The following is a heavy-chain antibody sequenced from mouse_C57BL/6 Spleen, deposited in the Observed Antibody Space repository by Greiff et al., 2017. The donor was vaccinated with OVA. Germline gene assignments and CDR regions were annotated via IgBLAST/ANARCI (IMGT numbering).Heavy chain of an antibody. CDR2: ISDGGSYT. CDR1: GFTFSSYA. CDR3: ARGTHTAY. J-gene: IGHJ3*01. Sequence: EVQGVESGGGLVKPGGSLKLSCAASGFTFSSYAMSWVRQTPEKRLEWVATISDGGSYTYYPDNVKGRFTISRDNAKNNLYLQMSHLKSEDTAMYYCARGTHTAYWGQGTLVTVSA. V-gene: IGHV5-4*01.